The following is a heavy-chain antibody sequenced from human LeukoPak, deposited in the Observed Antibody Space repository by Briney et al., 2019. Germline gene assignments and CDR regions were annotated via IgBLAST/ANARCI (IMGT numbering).Heavy chain of an antibody. D-gene: IGHD3-10*01. V-gene: IGHV3-23*01. J-gene: IGHJ4*02. CDR3: AKAGWFGESKGDY. CDR1: GFTFSSYA. Sequence: GGSLRLSCAASGFTFSSYAMNWVRQAPGKGLEWVSAIRGSGDSTYYADSVKGRFTISRDNSKNTLYLQMNSLRAEDTAVYYCAKAGWFGESKGDYWGQGTLVTVSS. CDR2: IRGSGDST.